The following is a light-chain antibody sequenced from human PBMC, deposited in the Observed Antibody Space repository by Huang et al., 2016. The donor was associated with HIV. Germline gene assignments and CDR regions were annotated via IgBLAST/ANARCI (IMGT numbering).Light chain of an antibody. CDR2: AAS. CDR3: QQRGDWPLT. V-gene: IGKV3-11*01. J-gene: IGKJ4*01. CDR1: QTISSS. Sequence: EIVLTQSPATLSLSPGERATLSCRASQTISSSLAWYQQQPGQAPRLLIYAASNRATGIPARFSGRGSGTDFTLTLSSLEPEDFAVYYCQQRGDWPLTFGGGTKVEIK.